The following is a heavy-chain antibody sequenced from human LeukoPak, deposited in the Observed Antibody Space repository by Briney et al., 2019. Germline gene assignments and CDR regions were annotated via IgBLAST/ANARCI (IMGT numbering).Heavy chain of an antibody. Sequence: ASVKVSCKASGGTFSSYAISWVRQAPGQGLEWMGWINPNIGDASYAQKFQDRVTMTRDRSINTAYMELSRLTSDDTAVYCCARMALDGGDSIGFDSWGQGTLVTVSS. CDR2: INPNIGDA. J-gene: IGHJ5*01. CDR3: ARMALDGGDSIGFDS. D-gene: IGHD2-21*02. V-gene: IGHV1-2*02. CDR1: GGTFSSYA.